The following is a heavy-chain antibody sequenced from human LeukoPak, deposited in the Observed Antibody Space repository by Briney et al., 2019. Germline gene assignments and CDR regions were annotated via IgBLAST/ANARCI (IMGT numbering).Heavy chain of an antibody. CDR3: ARDRYNWNTYYYYMDV. CDR2: IYTSGST. Sequence: SETLSLTXTVSGGSISSYYWSWIRQPAGKGLEWIGRIYTSGSTNYNPSLKSRVTMSVDTSKNQFSLKLSSVTAADTAVYYCARDRYNWNTYYYYMDVWGKGTTVTVSS. V-gene: IGHV4-4*07. D-gene: IGHD1/OR15-1a*01. J-gene: IGHJ6*03. CDR1: GGSISSYY.